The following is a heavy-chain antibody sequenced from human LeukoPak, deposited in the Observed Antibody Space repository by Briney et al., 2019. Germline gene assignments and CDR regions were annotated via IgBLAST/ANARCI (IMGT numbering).Heavy chain of an antibody. CDR2: ISGSGGST. CDR3: AKPYDFWSGTMNFDY. Sequence: PGGSLRLSCAASGFTFSSYAMSWVRQAPGKGLEWVSAISGSGGSTYYADSVKGRFTISRDNPKNTLYLQMNSLRAEDTAVYYCAKPYDFWSGTMNFDYWGQGTLVTVSS. CDR1: GFTFSSYA. J-gene: IGHJ4*02. D-gene: IGHD3-3*01. V-gene: IGHV3-23*01.